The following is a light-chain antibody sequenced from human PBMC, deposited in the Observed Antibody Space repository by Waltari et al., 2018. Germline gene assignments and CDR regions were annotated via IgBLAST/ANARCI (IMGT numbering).Light chain of an antibody. CDR2: DTS. J-gene: IGKJ4*01. CDR3: QQGSILPLT. Sequence: EIVLTQSPATLSLSAGERATLSCRASQSVFNYLAWYQQKRGQAPRLLIYDTSKRATGIPARFSGSGSGTDFTLTISNLEADDFALYYCQQGSILPLTFGGGTKVEIK. V-gene: IGKV3-11*01. CDR1: QSVFNY.